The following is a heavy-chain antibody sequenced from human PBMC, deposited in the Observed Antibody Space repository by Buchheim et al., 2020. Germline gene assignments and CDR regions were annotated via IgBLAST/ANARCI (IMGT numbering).Heavy chain of an antibody. J-gene: IGHJ4*02. D-gene: IGHD2-21*02. CDR1: GFTFSYVW. Sequence: EVQLVESGGALVLPGGSLRLSCAASGFTFSYVWMSWVRQAPGKGLEWVATIDEDGSGRYHVDSVKGRFTISRDNAKNSLSLQMGSLRVEDTAVYYCVRGDLDFWGQGTL. V-gene: IGHV3-7*01. CDR2: IDEDGSGR. CDR3: VRGDLDF.